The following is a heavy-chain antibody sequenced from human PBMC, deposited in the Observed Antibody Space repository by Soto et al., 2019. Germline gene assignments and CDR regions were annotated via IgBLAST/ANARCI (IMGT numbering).Heavy chain of an antibody. CDR3: ARNDYDNYYGMDV. J-gene: IGHJ6*02. CDR2: IYYSGST. D-gene: IGHD4-17*01. CDR1: GGSISSGGYY. V-gene: IGHV4-31*03. Sequence: SETLSLTCTVSGGSISSGGYYWSWIRQHPGKGLEWIGYIYYSGSTYYNPSLKSRVTISVDTSKNQFSLKLSAVTAADTAVYYCARNDYDNYYGMDVWGQGTTVTVSS.